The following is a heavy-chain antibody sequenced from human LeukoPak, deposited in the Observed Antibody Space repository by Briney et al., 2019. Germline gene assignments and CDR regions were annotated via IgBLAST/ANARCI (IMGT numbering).Heavy chain of an antibody. J-gene: IGHJ4*02. CDR1: GITFSRSA. CDR3: TRGTVPGLATTYGTYFDS. CDR2: ISYDGTNK. D-gene: IGHD5-12*01. V-gene: IGHV3-30*04. Sequence: GGSLRLSCAASGITFSRSAMHWVRQAPGKGLEWVAIISYDGTNKYYLDSVKGRFTISRDNSKNTLYLQMDSLRAEDTAVYYCTRGTVPGLATTYGTYFDSWGQGTLVVVPS.